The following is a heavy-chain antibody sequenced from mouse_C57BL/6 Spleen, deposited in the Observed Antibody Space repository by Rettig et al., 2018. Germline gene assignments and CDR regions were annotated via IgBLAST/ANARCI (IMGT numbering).Heavy chain of an antibody. J-gene: IGHJ2*01. Sequence: VKGRFTISRDDSKSSVYLQMNNLRAEDTGIYYCTPITTVVAFDYWGQGTTLTVSS. CDR3: TPITTVVAFDY. D-gene: IGHD1-1*01. V-gene: IGHV6-3*01.